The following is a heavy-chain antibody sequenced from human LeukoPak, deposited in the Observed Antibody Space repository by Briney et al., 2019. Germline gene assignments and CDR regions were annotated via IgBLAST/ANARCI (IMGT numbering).Heavy chain of an antibody. CDR3: ARRRYYDSSGYYFDY. CDR1: GYTFTSYG. Sequence: ASVKVSCKASGYTFTSYGISWVRQAPGQGLEWMGWISAYNGNTNYAQKLQGRVTITTDTSTSTAYMELRSLRSDDTAVYYCARRRYYDSSGYYFDYWGQGTLVTVSS. D-gene: IGHD3-22*01. V-gene: IGHV1-18*01. CDR2: ISAYNGNT. J-gene: IGHJ4*02.